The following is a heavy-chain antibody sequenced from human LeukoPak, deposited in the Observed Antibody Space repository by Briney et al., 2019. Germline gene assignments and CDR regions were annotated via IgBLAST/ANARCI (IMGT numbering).Heavy chain of an antibody. Sequence: ASVKVSCKASGYTFTSYPISWVRQAPGQGLEWMGWTTTYNGNTKYAQKLQGRVTMTTDTSTSTVYMDLRGLRSDDTAVYYCARGYDYGDYVGDFDYWGQGTLVTVSS. J-gene: IGHJ4*02. CDR1: GYTFTSYP. V-gene: IGHV1-18*01. D-gene: IGHD4-17*01. CDR2: TTTYNGNT. CDR3: ARGYDYGDYVGDFDY.